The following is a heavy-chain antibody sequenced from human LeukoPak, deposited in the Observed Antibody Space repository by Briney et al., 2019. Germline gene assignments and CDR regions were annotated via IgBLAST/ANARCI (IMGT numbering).Heavy chain of an antibody. V-gene: IGHV3-7*01. CDR1: GFPFSSYL. CDR3: ARDLAAGGATWDY. Sequence: GSLRLSFAASGFPFSSYLMNWVRQAPGEGLEWVANIKQDGSEKYYVDSVKGQFTISRDNAKNSLYLQMNSLRAEDTAVYYCARDLAAGGATWDYWGQGTLVTVSS. J-gene: IGHJ4*02. CDR2: IKQDGSEK. D-gene: IGHD1-26*01.